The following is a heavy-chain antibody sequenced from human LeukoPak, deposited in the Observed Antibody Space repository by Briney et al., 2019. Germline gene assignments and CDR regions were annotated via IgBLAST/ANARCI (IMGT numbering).Heavy chain of an antibody. V-gene: IGHV3-48*01. Sequence: GGSLRLSCAASGFTFDDYGMSWVRQAPGKGLEWVSYISSTGSTIYYADSVKGRFTISRDNAKNSLYLQMNSLRADDTAVYYCAREDGSWSTFDYWGQGTLVTVSS. J-gene: IGHJ4*02. D-gene: IGHD6-13*01. CDR3: AREDGSWSTFDY. CDR2: ISSTGSTI. CDR1: GFTFDDYG.